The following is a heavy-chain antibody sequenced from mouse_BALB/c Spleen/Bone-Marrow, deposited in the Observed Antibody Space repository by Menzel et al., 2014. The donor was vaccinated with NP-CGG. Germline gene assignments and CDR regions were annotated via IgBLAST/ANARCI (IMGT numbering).Heavy chain of an antibody. V-gene: IGHV1-69*02. CDR2: IYPSDSYT. J-gene: IGHJ2*01. Sequence: VQLQQSGAELVRPGASVKLSCKASGYTFTSYWINWVKQRPGQGLEWIGNIYPSDSYTNYNQKFKDKATLTVGKSSTTAYMQLSSPTSEDSAVYYCTGGGSSPYYFDYWGQGSTLTVSS. D-gene: IGHD1-1*01. CDR3: TGGGSSPYYFDY. CDR1: GYTFTSYW.